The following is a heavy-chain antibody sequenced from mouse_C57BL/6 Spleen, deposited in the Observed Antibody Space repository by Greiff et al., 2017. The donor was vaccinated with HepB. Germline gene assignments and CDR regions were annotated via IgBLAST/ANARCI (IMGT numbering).Heavy chain of an antibody. CDR1: GYTFTGYW. V-gene: IGHV1-9*01. CDR2: ILPGSGST. Sequence: VQLQQSGAELMKPGASVKLSCKATGYTFTGYWIEWVKQRPGHGLEWIGEILPGSGSTNYNEKFKGKATFTADTSSNTAYMQLSSLTTEDSAIYYCARSTITTVVARYYFDYWGQGTTLTVSS. D-gene: IGHD1-1*01. J-gene: IGHJ2*01. CDR3: ARSTITTVVARYYFDY.